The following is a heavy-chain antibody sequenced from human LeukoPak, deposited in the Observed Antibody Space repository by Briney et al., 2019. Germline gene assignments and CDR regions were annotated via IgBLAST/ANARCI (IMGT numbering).Heavy chain of an antibody. CDR1: GGSFSGYY. V-gene: IGHV4-34*01. CDR3: ARLPRAIFEVVTAGYYYYGMDV. J-gene: IGHJ6*02. D-gene: IGHD3-3*01. CDR2: INHSGST. Sequence: SETLSLTCAVYGGSFSGYYWSWIRQPPGKGLEWIGEINHSGSTNYNPSLKSRVTISVDTSKNQFSLKLSSVTAADTAVYYCARLPRAIFEVVTAGYYYYGMDVWGQGTTVTVSS.